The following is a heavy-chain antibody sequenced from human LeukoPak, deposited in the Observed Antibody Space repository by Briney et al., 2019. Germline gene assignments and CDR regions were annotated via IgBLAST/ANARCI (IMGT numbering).Heavy chain of an antibody. Sequence: SETLSLTCTVSGDSISRSTYYWAWIRQPPGKGLEWIGSVYYGRSPYFNPSLESRATISVDTSKNHFSLKMSSVAAADTAVYYCARSSGTGTFSYWGQGTLVTVSS. J-gene: IGHJ4*02. D-gene: IGHD6-25*01. CDR1: GDSISRSTYY. V-gene: IGHV4-39*02. CDR2: VYYGRSP. CDR3: ARSSGTGTFSY.